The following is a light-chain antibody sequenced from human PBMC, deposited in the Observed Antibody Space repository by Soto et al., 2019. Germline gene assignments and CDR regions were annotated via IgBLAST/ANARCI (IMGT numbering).Light chain of an antibody. CDR2: AAS. CDR1: QTISSD. CDR3: QQSNIIPYT. J-gene: IGKJ2*01. V-gene: IGKV1-39*01. Sequence: DIQMTQSPSSLSASVGDRVTITCRASQTISSDLNWYQQKPGKAPKFLIYAASNLQSGVPSRFSGSGSGTDFTLTISSLQPEDFATYYCQQSNIIPYTFGQGTKLEIK.